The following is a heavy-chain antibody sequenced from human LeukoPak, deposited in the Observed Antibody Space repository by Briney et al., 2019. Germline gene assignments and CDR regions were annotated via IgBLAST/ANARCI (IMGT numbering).Heavy chain of an antibody. Sequence: ASVKVSCKASGYTFTSYGISWVRQAPEEGLEWMGRISAYNGNTNYAQKFQGRVTMTTDTSTSTAYMELRSLRSDDTAVYYCARGVIVGASRWFDPWGQGTLVTVSS. CDR2: ISAYNGNT. D-gene: IGHD1-26*01. J-gene: IGHJ5*02. CDR1: GYTFTSYG. CDR3: ARGVIVGASRWFDP. V-gene: IGHV1-18*01.